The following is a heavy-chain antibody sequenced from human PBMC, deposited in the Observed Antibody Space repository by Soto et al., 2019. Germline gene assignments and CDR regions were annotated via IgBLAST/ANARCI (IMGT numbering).Heavy chain of an antibody. CDR3: ARGASGYSYG. Sequence: EVQLVESGGGLVQPGGSLRLSCAASGFTFSNYWMHWVRQAPGKGLVWVSRINSDGSSTTYADSVKGRITISRDNAKNTLYLQMNGLRAEDTAVYYCARGASGYSYGWGQGILVTVSS. CDR1: GFTFSNYW. V-gene: IGHV3-74*03. D-gene: IGHD5-12*01. J-gene: IGHJ1*01. CDR2: INSDGSST.